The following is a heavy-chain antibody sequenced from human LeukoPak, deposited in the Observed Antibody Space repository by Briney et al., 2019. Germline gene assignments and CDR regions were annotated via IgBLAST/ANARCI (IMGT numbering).Heavy chain of an antibody. D-gene: IGHD6-19*01. J-gene: IGHJ3*02. Sequence: GGSLRLSCAASGFTFSSYEMNWVRQAPGKGLEWVSYISSSGSTIYYADSVKGRFTISRDNAKNSLYLQMNSLRAEDTAVYYCARVNSGWFDAFDIWGQGTMVTVSS. CDR2: ISSSGSTI. CDR1: GFTFSSYE. V-gene: IGHV3-48*03. CDR3: ARVNSGWFDAFDI.